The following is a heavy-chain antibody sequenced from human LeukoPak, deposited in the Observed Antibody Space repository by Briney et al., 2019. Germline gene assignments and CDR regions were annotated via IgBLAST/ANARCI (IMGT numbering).Heavy chain of an antibody. Sequence: GGSLRLSCAASGFTFDDYAMHWVRQAPGKGLEWVSLISGDGGSTYYADSVKGRFTISGDNSKNSLYLQMNSLRTEDTALYYCAAEVRGVINHYGMDVWGQGTTVTVSS. V-gene: IGHV3-43*02. CDR3: AAEVRGVINHYGMDV. CDR1: GFTFDDYA. J-gene: IGHJ6*02. D-gene: IGHD3-10*01. CDR2: ISGDGGST.